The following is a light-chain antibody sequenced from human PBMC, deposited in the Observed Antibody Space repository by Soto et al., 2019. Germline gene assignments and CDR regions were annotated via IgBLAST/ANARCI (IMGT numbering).Light chain of an antibody. J-gene: IGKJ1*01. CDR3: QQYGSSTWT. Sequence: EIVLTQSPGTLSLSPRERATLSCGASQSVSSSYLAWYQQKPGQAPRLLIYGASSRATGIPDRFSGSGSGTDFTLTISRLEPEDFAVYYCQQYGSSTWTFGQGTKVDIK. V-gene: IGKV3-20*01. CDR2: GAS. CDR1: QSVSSSY.